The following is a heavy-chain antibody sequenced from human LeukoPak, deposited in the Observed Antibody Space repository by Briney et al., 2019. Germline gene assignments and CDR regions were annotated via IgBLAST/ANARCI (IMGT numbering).Heavy chain of an antibody. Sequence: ASEKVSCKASGYTFTSYDINWVRQATGQGLGWMGWMNPNSGNTGYAQKFQGRVTMTRNTSISTAYMELSSLRSEDTAVYYCARGLKSNGGKGRSYYFDYWGQGTLVTVSS. J-gene: IGHJ4*02. CDR3: ARGLKSNGGKGRSYYFDY. V-gene: IGHV1-8*01. CDR2: MNPNSGNT. CDR1: GYTFTSYD. D-gene: IGHD4-23*01.